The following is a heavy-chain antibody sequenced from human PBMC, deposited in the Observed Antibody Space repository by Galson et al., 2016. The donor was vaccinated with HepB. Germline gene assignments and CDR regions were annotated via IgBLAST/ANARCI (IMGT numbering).Heavy chain of an antibody. J-gene: IGHJ6*02. CDR2: ISRSGSTI. D-gene: IGHD5-18*01. CDR1: GFTFSSYE. CDR3: AREYSYGYYYFYGVDV. Sequence: SLRLSCAASGFTFSSYEMNWVRQAPGKGLEWVADISRSGSTIYYADSVKGRFTISRDNAKNSLYLQMNSLRAEDTAVYYCAREYSYGYYYFYGVDVWGQGTTVTVSS. V-gene: IGHV3-48*03.